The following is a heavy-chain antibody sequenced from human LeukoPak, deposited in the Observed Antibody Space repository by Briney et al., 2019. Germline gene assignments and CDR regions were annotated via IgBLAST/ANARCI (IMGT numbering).Heavy chain of an antibody. CDR2: INPNSGGT. D-gene: IGHD1-26*01. CDR3: ASDSGSYYAWFDP. CDR1: GYTFTGYY. Sequence: ASVKVSCKASGYTFTGYYMHWVRQAPGQGLEWMGWINPNSGGTNYAQKFQGRVTMTRDTSISTAYMELSRLRSDDTAVYYCASDSGSYYAWFDPWGQGTLVTVSS. J-gene: IGHJ5*02. V-gene: IGHV1-2*02.